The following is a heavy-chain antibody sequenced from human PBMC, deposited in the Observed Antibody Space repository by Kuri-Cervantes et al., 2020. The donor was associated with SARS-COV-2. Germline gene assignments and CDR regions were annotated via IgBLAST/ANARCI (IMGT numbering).Heavy chain of an antibody. Sequence: ASVKVSCKSSVYTFTAYNIHWVRQAPGQGLEWLGWINPKSGGTNHAPEFQGRITMTRDTSISTVYMELARMRSDDTAVYYWARECQPIHPRTSGVFDYYYYYMDVWGKGTTVTVSS. CDR2: INPKSGGT. CDR1: VYTFTAYN. CDR3: ARECQPIHPRTSGVFDYYYYYMDV. V-gene: IGHV1-2*02. J-gene: IGHJ6*03. D-gene: IGHD2-8*01.